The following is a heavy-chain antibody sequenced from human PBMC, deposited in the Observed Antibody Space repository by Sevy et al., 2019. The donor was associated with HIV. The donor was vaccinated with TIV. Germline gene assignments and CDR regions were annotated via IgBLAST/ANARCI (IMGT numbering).Heavy chain of an antibody. J-gene: IGHJ5*02. CDR1: GYTFTGYY. D-gene: IGHD2-2*01. Sequence: ASVKVSCKASGYTFTGYYMHWVRQAPGQGLEWMGRINPNSGGTNYAQKFQGRVTMTRDTSISKAYMELSRLRSDDTAVYYCARDIVVVPAALGSFDPWGQGTLVTVSS. CDR3: ARDIVVVPAALGSFDP. V-gene: IGHV1-2*06. CDR2: INPNSGGT.